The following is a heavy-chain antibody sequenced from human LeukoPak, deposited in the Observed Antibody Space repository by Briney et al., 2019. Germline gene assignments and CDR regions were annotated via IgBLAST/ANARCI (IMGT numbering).Heavy chain of an antibody. J-gene: IGHJ4*02. Sequence: ASVKVSCKASGYTFTGYYMHWVRQAPGQGLVWMGWINPNSGGTNYAQKFQGRVTMTRDTSISTAYMELSRLRSDDTAVYYCARGLPGYSSGWYDYWGQGTLVAVSS. CDR2: INPNSGGT. V-gene: IGHV1-2*02. D-gene: IGHD6-19*01. CDR1: GYTFTGYY. CDR3: ARGLPGYSSGWYDY.